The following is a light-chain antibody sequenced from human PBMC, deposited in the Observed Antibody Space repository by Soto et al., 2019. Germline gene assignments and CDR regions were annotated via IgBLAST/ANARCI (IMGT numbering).Light chain of an antibody. CDR3: QQYYSIPYT. J-gene: IGKJ2*01. Sequence: DIGMTQSPDSLAVSLGERATINCKSSQSILYSSNNKNFLTWYQQKPGQPPKLLISWASFRESGVPDRFSGSGSGTDFTLTISSLQADDVAVYYCQQYYSIPYTFGQGTKLEIK. CDR2: WAS. V-gene: IGKV4-1*01. CDR1: QSILYSSNNKNF.